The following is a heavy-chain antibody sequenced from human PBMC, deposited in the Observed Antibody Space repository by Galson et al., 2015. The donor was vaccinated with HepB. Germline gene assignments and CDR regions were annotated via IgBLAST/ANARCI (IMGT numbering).Heavy chain of an antibody. CDR3: ASRYSGYDTDY. CDR1: GFTFSSYS. J-gene: IGHJ4*02. Sequence: SLRLSCAASGFTFSSYSMNWVRQAPGKGLEWVSYISSSSSTIYYADSVKGRFTISRDNAKNSLYLQMNSLRAEDTAVYYCASRYSGYDTDYWGQGTLVTVSS. CDR2: ISSSSSTI. D-gene: IGHD5-12*01. V-gene: IGHV3-48*01.